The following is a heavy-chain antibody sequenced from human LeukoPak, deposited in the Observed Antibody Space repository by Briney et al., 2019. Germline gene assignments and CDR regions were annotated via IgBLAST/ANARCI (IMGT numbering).Heavy chain of an antibody. V-gene: IGHV3-7*01. CDR1: GFTFSNYW. CDR2: IKQDGSEK. CDR3: ARPYYDILTGYYWVFYFDY. D-gene: IGHD3-9*01. J-gene: IGHJ4*02. Sequence: PGGSLRLSCAASGFTFSNYWMSWVRQATGKGLEWLANIKQDGSEKYYMDSLKGRFTISRDNAKNSLYLQMNSLRVEDTAVYYCARPYYDILTGYYWVFYFDYWGQGTLVTVSS.